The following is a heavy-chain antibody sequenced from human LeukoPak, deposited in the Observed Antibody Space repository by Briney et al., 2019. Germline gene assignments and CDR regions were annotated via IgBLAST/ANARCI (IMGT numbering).Heavy chain of an antibody. V-gene: IGHV4-38-2*02. CDR1: GYSISSGYY. CDR2: INHSGST. D-gene: IGHD3-10*01. Sequence: SETLSLTCTVSGYSISSGYYWGWIRQPPGKGLEWIGEINHSGSTNYNPSLKSRVTISVDTSKNQFSLKLSSVTAADTAVYYCARPRLVRGVIDYWGQGTLVTVSS. CDR3: ARPRLVRGVIDY. J-gene: IGHJ4*02.